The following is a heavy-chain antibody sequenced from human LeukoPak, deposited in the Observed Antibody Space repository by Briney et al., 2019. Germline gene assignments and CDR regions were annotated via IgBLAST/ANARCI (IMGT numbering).Heavy chain of an antibody. CDR1: GGSISSGGYY. V-gene: IGHV4-30-2*01. J-gene: IGHJ4*02. CDR2: IYHSGST. Sequence: PSETLSLTCTVSGGSISSGGYYWSWIRQPPGKGLEWIGYIYHSGSTYYNPSLKSRVTISVDRSKNQFSLKLSSVTAADTAVYYCARSPTLYCSSTSCYPYYFDYWGQGTLVTVSS. D-gene: IGHD2-2*01. CDR3: ARSPTLYCSSTSCYPYYFDY.